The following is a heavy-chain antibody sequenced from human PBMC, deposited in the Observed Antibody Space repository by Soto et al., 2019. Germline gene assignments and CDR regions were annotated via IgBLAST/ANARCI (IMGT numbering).Heavy chain of an antibody. CDR3: ARGLGSGDY. Sequence: QVQLVQSGAEVKKSGVSVKVSCKASGYTLTNFYIHWVRQAPGQGLEWMGIINPNGGSTNYAHNFQGRVTITRDTSTSTVYMDLSSLRSEDTAVYYCARGLGSGDYWGRGTLVTVSS. CDR1: GYTLTNFY. J-gene: IGHJ4*02. V-gene: IGHV1-46*03. CDR2: INPNGGST. D-gene: IGHD6-25*01.